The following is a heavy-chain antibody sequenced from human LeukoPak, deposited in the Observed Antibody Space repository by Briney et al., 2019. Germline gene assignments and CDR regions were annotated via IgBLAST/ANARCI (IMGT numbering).Heavy chain of an antibody. D-gene: IGHD3-22*01. CDR1: GYTLTELS. Sequence: ASVKVSCKVSGYTLTELSMHWVRQAPGKGLEWMGGFDPEDGETIYAQKFQGRVTMTEDTSTDTAYMELSSLRSEDTAVYYCATDRVRHYYDSSGYYETLNYWGQGTLVTVSS. CDR3: ATDRVRHYYDSSGYYETLNY. V-gene: IGHV1-24*01. CDR2: FDPEDGET. J-gene: IGHJ4*02.